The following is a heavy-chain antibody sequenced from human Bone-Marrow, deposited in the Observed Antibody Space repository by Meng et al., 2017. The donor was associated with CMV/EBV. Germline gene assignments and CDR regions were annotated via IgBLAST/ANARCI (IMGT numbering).Heavy chain of an antibody. CDR2: ISYCGST. V-gene: IGHV4-61*01. Sequence: SSGSYYWSWIRHPPGKRLEWIGYISYCGSTTYYPSLTSRVTISVDTSKIQFSLKLSSVTAAVTAVYYCARGSRAIAIFGVVLNWFDPWGQGTLVTVSS. CDR1: SSGSYY. D-gene: IGHD3-3*01. CDR3: ARGSRAIAIFGVVLNWFDP. J-gene: IGHJ5*02.